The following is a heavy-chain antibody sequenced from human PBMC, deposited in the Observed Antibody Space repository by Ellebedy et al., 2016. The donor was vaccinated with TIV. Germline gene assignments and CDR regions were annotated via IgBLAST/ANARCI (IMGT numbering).Heavy chain of an antibody. CDR2: ISSSGSTI. CDR1: GFTFSDYY. V-gene: IGHV3-11*01. D-gene: IGHD3-22*01. J-gene: IGHJ3*02. CDR3: ARDDSSETDAFDI. Sequence: GESLKISCAASGFTFSDYYMSWIRQAPGKGLEWVSYISSSGSTIYYADSVKGRFTISRDNAKNSLYLQMNSLRAEDTAVYYCARDDSSETDAFDIWGQGTMVTVSS.